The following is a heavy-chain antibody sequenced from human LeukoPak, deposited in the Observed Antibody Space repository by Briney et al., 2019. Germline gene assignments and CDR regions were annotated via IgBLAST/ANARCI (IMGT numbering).Heavy chain of an antibody. CDR3: ARAPVVVVPAAMWFDP. CDR2: ISAYNGNT. Sequence: GASVKVSCKASGYTFTSYGISWVRQAPGQGLEWMGWISAYNGNTNYAQKLRGRVTMTTDTSTSTAYMELRSLRSDDTAVYYCARAPVVVVPAAMWFDPWGQGTLVTVSS. D-gene: IGHD2-2*01. V-gene: IGHV1-18*01. CDR1: GYTFTSYG. J-gene: IGHJ5*02.